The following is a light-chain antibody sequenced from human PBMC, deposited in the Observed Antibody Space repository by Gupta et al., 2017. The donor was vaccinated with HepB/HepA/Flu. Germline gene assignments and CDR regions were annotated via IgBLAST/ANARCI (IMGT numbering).Light chain of an antibody. CDR3: QYYDDSRLYT. J-gene: IGKJ2*01. Sequence: EMDLTQGPRRLYLSPGERATLSCRASQTVSSSNLAWYQQKPGQAPRLLIYGISNRATGIPDRFSGSGSGTDFTLTISRLEPEDFAVYYCQYYDDSRLYTFGQGTRLEI. CDR2: GIS. V-gene: IGKV3-20*01. CDR1: QTVSSSN.